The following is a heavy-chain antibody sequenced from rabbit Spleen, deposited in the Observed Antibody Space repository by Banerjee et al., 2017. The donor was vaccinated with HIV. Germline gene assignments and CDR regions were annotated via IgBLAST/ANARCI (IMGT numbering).Heavy chain of an antibody. V-gene: IGHV1S45*01. CDR3: ARARDTYDDVGDYARLDL. CDR1: GFSFSSGYD. J-gene: IGHJ3*01. CDR2: INVYTGKP. D-gene: IGHD2-1*01. Sequence: QEQLVESGGGLVQPEGSLTLTCTASGFSFSSGYDMCWVRQAPGKGLQWIACINVYTGKPVYATWAKGRFTISRTSSTTVTLQMTSLTAADTATYFCARARDTYDDVGDYARLDLWGQGTLVTVS.